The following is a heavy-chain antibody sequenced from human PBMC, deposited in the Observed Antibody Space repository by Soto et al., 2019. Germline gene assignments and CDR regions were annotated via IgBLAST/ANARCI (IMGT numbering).Heavy chain of an antibody. Sequence: PGGSLRLSCAASGFTFSSYGMHWVRQAPGKGLEWVAVISYDGSNKYYADSVKGRFTISRDNSKNTLYLQMNSLRAEDTAVYYCAKAGNLRYFDYWGQGTLVTVSS. V-gene: IGHV3-30*18. CDR3: AKAGNLRYFDY. CDR2: ISYDGSNK. D-gene: IGHD3-10*01. J-gene: IGHJ4*02. CDR1: GFTFSSYG.